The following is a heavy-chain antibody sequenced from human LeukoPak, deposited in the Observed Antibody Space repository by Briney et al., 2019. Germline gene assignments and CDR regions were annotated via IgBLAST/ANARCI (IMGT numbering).Heavy chain of an antibody. V-gene: IGHV4-4*02. CDR1: GGSISSSNW. D-gene: IGHD6-25*01. CDR2: IYHSGST. Sequence: SETLSLTCAVSGGSISSSNWWSWVRQPPGKGLEWIGEIYHSGSTNYNPSLKSRVTISVDKSKNQFSLKLSSVNAADTAVCYCASLYSSGSYGMDVWGKGTTVTVSS. CDR3: ASLYSSGSYGMDV. J-gene: IGHJ6*04.